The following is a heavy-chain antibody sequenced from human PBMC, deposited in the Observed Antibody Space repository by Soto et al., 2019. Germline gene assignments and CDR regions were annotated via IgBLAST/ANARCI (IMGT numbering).Heavy chain of an antibody. J-gene: IGHJ4*02. CDR3: ASGGCTVTREFDY. CDR2: INPKSGDT. CDR1: GYTFIGFY. D-gene: IGHD4-17*01. V-gene: IGHV1-2*04. Sequence: QVQLVQSGAEVKKPGSSVKVSCKASGYTFIGFYMHWVRQAPGQGLEWMGWINPKSGDTEYAQNFQGWVTMTRDTSISTAYMEVSRLKSADTAVDYCASGGCTVTREFDYWGQGTLVSVS.